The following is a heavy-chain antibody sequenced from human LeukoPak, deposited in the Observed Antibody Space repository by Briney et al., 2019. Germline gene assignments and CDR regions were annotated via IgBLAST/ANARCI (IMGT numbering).Heavy chain of an antibody. CDR1: GFTVSSNY. CDR3: ARVNPRYYYYGMDV. J-gene: IGHJ6*02. CDR2: IYSGGST. V-gene: IGHV3-53*01. Sequence: GGSLRLSCAASGFTVSSNYMSWVRQAAGKGLGWVSVIYSGGSTYYADSVKGRFTISRDNSKNTLYLQMNSLRAEDTAVYYCARVNPRYYYYGMDVWGQGTTVTVSS.